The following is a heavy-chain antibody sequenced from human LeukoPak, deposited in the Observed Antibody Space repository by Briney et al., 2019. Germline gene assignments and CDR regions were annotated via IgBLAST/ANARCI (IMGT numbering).Heavy chain of an antibody. J-gene: IGHJ4*02. V-gene: IGHV3-72*01. Sequence: GGSLRLSCAASGFTFSDHYMDWVRQAPGKGLEWVGRIRKKVNSYTTEYAATVKGRLTISRDDSKNSLSLQMNSLKTEDTAVYYCARGYCRSTTSCYFDYWGQGTLVTVSS. CDR1: GFTFSDHY. CDR2: IRKKVNSYTT. D-gene: IGHD2/OR15-2a*01. CDR3: ARGYCRSTTSCYFDY.